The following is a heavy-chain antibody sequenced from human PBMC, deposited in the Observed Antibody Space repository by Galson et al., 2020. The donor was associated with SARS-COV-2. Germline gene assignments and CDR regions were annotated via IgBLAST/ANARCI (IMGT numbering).Heavy chain of an antibody. V-gene: IGHV4-34*01. J-gene: IGHJ4*02. CDR3: TRGRPHLYCRGGSCYSTYYFDY. Sequence: SQTLSLTCAVYGGSFSGHYWNWIRQPPGKGLEWIGEINHSGSTNYNPSLKSRVTISVDTSKNQFSLNLSSVTAADTAVYYCTRGRPHLYCRGGSCYSTYYFDYWGQGTLVTVSS. D-gene: IGHD2-15*01. CDR1: GGSFSGHY. CDR2: INHSGST.